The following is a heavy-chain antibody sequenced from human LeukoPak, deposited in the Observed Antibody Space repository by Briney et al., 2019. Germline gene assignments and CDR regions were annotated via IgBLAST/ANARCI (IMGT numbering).Heavy chain of an antibody. CDR1: GFTFSNYA. J-gene: IGHJ6*02. V-gene: IGHV3-21*06. D-gene: IGHD3-10*01. Sequence: GGSLRLSCAASGFTFSNYAMKWVRQAPGKGLEWVSTISGSSSYIYHAESVKGRFTISRDNAKNSLYLQMNSLRAEDTAVYYCARVYASGSYYRGMDVWGQGTTVTVSS. CDR2: ISGSSSYI. CDR3: ARVYASGSYYRGMDV.